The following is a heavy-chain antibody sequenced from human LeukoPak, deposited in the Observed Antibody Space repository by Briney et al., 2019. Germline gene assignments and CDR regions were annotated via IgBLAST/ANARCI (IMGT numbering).Heavy chain of an antibody. J-gene: IGHJ3*02. CDR1: GFTFSSYS. CDR3: ARDRGDYYDSSGYAFDI. D-gene: IGHD3-22*01. V-gene: IGHV3-21*04. CDR2: ISSSSSYI. Sequence: GGSLRLSCAASGFTFSSYSMNWVRQAPGKGLEWVSSISSSSSYIYYADSVKGRFTISRDNSKNTLYLQMNSLGAEDTAVYYCARDRGDYYDSSGYAFDIWGQGTMVTVSS.